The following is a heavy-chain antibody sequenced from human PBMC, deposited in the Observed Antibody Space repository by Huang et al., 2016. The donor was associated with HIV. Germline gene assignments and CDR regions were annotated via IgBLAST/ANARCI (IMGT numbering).Heavy chain of an antibody. CDR2: IYGSVST. Sequence: QLQLQESGSGLVRPSRSLSLTCAVSGGSISGGGCFWSWIRQPPGKGLEWIGNIYGSVSTHYNSSLKSRVTILVDRSKNQFSLSLYSMTAADTAVYFCARVGVRDGYHVGYFDYWGQGILVTVSS. D-gene: IGHD5-12*01. CDR3: ARVGVRDGYHVGYFDY. CDR1: GGSISGGGCF. J-gene: IGHJ4*02. V-gene: IGHV4-30-2*01.